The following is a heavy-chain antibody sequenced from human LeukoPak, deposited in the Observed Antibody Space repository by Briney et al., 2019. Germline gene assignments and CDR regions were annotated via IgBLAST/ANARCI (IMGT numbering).Heavy chain of an antibody. J-gene: IGHJ4*02. V-gene: IGHV4-4*07. CDR2: IYTSGST. D-gene: IGHD3-3*01. Sequence: PSETLSLTCTVSGGSISSYYWSWLRQPAGKGLEWIGRIYTSGSTNYNPSLKSRVTMSVDTSKNKFSLKLSSVTAADTAVYYRARLDFWSGYPDYWGQGTLVTVSS. CDR3: ARLDFWSGYPDY. CDR1: GGSISSYY.